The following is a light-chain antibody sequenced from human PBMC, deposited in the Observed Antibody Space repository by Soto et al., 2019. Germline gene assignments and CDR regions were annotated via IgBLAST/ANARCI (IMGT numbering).Light chain of an antibody. CDR1: QSVSSNY. J-gene: IGKJ5*01. V-gene: IGKV3-20*01. CDR3: HKYNNWPPST. Sequence: EIVLTQSPGTLSLSPGERATLSCRASQSVSSNYLAWYQQKPGQAPKVLIFDKSSRAPGVPERFSGSGTGTDFTLTINRLQSEDFGVYYCHKYNNWPPSTFGQGTRLEIK. CDR2: DKS.